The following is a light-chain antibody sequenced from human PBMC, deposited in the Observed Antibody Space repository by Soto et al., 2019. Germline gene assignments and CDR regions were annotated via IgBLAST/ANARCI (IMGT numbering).Light chain of an antibody. CDR1: SSNIGAGYD. J-gene: IGLJ1*01. Sequence: QSALTQPPSVSGAPGQRVTISCTGSSSNIGAGYDVYWYQQLPGTAPKLLIYGNSNRPSGVPDRFSASKSGTSASLAITGLQAEDEADYYCQSYDSSLGGSGVFGTGTKVTVL. V-gene: IGLV1-40*01. CDR3: QSYDSSLGGSGV. CDR2: GNS.